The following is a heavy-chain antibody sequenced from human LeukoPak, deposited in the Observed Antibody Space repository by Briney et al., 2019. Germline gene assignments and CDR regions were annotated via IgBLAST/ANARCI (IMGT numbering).Heavy chain of an antibody. CDR2: IYYTGVT. CDR1: GGYIITSGLY. D-gene: IGHD4-23*01. J-gene: IGHJ5*02. V-gene: IGHV4-39*07. Sequence: SETLSLTCTVSGGYIITSGLYWGWIRQPPGKGLEWIGSIYYTGVTSTNPFFRSRMSISVDTSKNQLSLNLTSVTAADAAVYYCARERSSSGGHSWFDPWGQGTLVTVSS. CDR3: ARERSSSGGHSWFDP.